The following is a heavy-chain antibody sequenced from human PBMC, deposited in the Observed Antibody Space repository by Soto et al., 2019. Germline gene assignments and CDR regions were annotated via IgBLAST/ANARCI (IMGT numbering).Heavy chain of an antibody. D-gene: IGHD5-12*01. CDR1: GYSFSSYW. V-gene: IGHV5-51*01. J-gene: IGHJ4*02. CDR3: ARLDGYKSSYSFFYFDN. CDR2: IFPSDSDT. Sequence: GESLKISCKGSGYSFSSYWIGWVRQMPGKGLEWLGIIFPSDSDTRKSPSFQGQVTISADKSISTAYLQWGSLMASDTAMYYCARLDGYKSSYSFFYFDNWGQGTMVTVSS.